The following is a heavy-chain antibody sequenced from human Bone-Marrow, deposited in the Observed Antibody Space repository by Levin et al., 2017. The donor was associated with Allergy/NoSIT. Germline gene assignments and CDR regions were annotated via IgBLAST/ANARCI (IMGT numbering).Heavy chain of an antibody. V-gene: IGHV3-74*01. D-gene: IGHD1-26*01. J-gene: IGHJ4*02. CDR3: ARDPPEWELPRDY. CDR2: INGDGSEA. CDR1: GFTFSSYW. Sequence: PGGSLRLSCAASGFTFSSYWMHWVRQVPGKGLVWLSRINGDGSEATYADSVKGRFTIFRDNGENILYLQMNSLRVEDTAVYYCARDPPEWELPRDYWGQGTLVTVSS.